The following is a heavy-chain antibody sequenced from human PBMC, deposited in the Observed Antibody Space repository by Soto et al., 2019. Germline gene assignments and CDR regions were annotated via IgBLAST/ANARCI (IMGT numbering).Heavy chain of an antibody. J-gene: IGHJ4*02. V-gene: IGHV4-34*01. D-gene: IGHD5-18*01. CDR2: INHSGST. CDR1: GGSFSGYY. CDR3: ARGHSTAMAHY. Sequence: SSETLSLTCAVYGGSFSGYYWSWIRQPPGKGLEWIGEINHSGSTNYNPSLKSRVTISVDTSKNQFSLKLSSVTAADTAVYYCARGHSTAMAHYWGQGTLVTVSS.